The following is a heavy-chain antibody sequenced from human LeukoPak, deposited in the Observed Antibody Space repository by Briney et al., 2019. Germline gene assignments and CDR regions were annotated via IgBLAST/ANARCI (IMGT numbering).Heavy chain of an antibody. V-gene: IGHV4-59*08. CDR3: ARPYYYDSRIDP. D-gene: IGHD3-22*01. J-gene: IGHJ5*02. CDR2: MYYSGST. Sequence: PSETLSLTCTVFGSMSNHFWSWIWQPPGKGLEWIAYMYYSGSTYYNPSLKSRVTMSADTSKNQLSLKLSSVTAADTAVYYCARPYYYDSRIDPWGQGILVTVSS. CDR1: GSMSNHF.